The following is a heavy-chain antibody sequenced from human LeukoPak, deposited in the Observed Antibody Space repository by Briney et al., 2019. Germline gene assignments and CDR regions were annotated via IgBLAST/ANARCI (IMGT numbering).Heavy chain of an antibody. CDR3: ARLRKRYFDWLLMEFDY. D-gene: IGHD3-9*01. CDR1: GYTFTSYA. V-gene: IGHV7-4-1*02. Sequence: ASVKVSCKASGYTFTSYAMNWVRQAPGQGLEWMGWINTNTGNPTYAQGFTGRFVFSLDTSVSTAYLQISSLKAEDTAVYYCARLRKRYFDWLLMEFDYWGQGTLVTVSS. CDR2: INTNTGNP. J-gene: IGHJ4*02.